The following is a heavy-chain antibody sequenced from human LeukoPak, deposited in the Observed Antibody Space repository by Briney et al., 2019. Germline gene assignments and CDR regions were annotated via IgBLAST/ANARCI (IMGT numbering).Heavy chain of an antibody. CDR1: GFTFSGFA. D-gene: IGHD1-26*01. J-gene: IGHJ6*01. CDR3: AKMKGHPLPKYYMGV. CDR2: ISGSGDNT. V-gene: IGHV3-23*01. Sequence: GGSLRLSCAASGFTFSGFAMSWVRRTPGKGLEWVSGISGSGDNTLYADSVKGRFTISRDNSKNTLYLEMNSLGAEDTAIYYCAKMKGHPLPKYYMGVWGQGTTVTVSS.